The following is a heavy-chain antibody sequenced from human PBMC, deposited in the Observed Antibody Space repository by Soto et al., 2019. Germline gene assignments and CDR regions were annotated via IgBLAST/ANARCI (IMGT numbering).Heavy chain of an antibody. J-gene: IGHJ6*04. Sequence: EVQLVESGGGLVQPGGSLRLSCAASGFTLSDYWMTWARQAPGKGLEWVANIKKDGNEQSYVESVRGRFTISRDNAKNSLYLQMNSLRAEDTAVYYCVREIARRLWGKGTTVTVSS. CDR1: GFTLSDYW. CDR2: IKKDGNEQ. D-gene: IGHD6-13*01. CDR3: VREIARRL. V-gene: IGHV3-7*01.